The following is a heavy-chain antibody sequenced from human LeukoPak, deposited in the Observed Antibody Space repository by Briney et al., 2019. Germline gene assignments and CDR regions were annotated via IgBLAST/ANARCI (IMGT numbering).Heavy chain of an antibody. Sequence: GGSLRLSCAASGFTFSSYAMSWVRQAPGKGLEWVSAISGSGGSTYYADSVKGRFTISRDNSKNTLYLQMNSLRAEDTAVYYCAKGLWDYYGSGIMYYTMDVWGQGTTVTVSS. CDR1: GFTFSSYA. J-gene: IGHJ6*02. D-gene: IGHD3-10*01. V-gene: IGHV3-23*01. CDR3: AKGLWDYYGSGIMYYTMDV. CDR2: ISGSGGST.